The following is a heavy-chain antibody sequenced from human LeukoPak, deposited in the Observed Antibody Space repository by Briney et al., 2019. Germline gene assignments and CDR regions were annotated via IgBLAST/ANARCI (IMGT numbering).Heavy chain of an antibody. CDR3: ARHPGAQHRPTGGRAAHDYVWGSYRNHFDY. CDR2: IYHSGST. Sequence: SETLSLTCTVSDYSISSSYYWGWIRQPPGKGLEWFGIIYHSGSTYYNPSLKSRVTISVDTSKNQFSLKLSSVTAADTAVYYCARHPGAQHRPTGGRAAHDYVWGSYRNHFDYWGQGTLVTVSS. J-gene: IGHJ4*02. D-gene: IGHD3-16*02. CDR1: DYSISSSYY. V-gene: IGHV4-38-2*02.